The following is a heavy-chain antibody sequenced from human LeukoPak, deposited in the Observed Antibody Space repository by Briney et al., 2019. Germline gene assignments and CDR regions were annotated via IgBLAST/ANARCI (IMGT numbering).Heavy chain of an antibody. CDR3: ATDHLAAAGYNWFDP. CDR2: VSYSGNT. J-gene: IGHJ5*02. D-gene: IGHD6-13*01. Sequence: SQTLSLTRTVSGGSITSGDSFWTWIRQPPGEGLEWIGYVSYSGNTYYNPSLKSRVTISLDMSKNQFSLNLSSVTAADTAVYYCATDHLAAAGYNWFDPWGQGTLVTVSS. CDR1: GGSITSGDSF. V-gene: IGHV4-31*03.